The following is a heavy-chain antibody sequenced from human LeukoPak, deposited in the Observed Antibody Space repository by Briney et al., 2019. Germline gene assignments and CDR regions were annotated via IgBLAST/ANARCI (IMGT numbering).Heavy chain of an antibody. J-gene: IGHJ3*02. CDR3: AGSYTTENAFDI. CDR1: GGSISSYY. Sequence: SETLSLTCTVSGGSISSYYWSWIRQPAGKGLEWIGRIYTSGSTYYNPSLKSRVTISVDTSKNQFSLKLSSVTAADTAVYYCAGSYTTENAFDIWGQGTMVTVSS. D-gene: IGHD3-16*01. CDR2: IYTSGST. V-gene: IGHV4-4*07.